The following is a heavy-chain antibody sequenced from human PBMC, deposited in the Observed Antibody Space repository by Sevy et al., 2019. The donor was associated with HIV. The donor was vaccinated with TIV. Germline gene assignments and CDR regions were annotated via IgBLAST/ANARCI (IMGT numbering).Heavy chain of an antibody. CDR2: ISGSGGST. Sequence: GGSLRLSCAASGFTFSSYAMSWVRQAPGKGLEWVSAISGSGGSTYYADSVKGRFTISRDNSKNTLYLQMNSLRAEDTAVYYCAKVKQGSSWYFLDYWGQGTLVTVSS. J-gene: IGHJ4*02. CDR1: GFTFSSYA. V-gene: IGHV3-23*01. D-gene: IGHD6-13*01. CDR3: AKVKQGSSWYFLDY.